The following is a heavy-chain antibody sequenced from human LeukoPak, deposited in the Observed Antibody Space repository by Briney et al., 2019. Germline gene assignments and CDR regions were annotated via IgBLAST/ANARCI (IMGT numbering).Heavy chain of an antibody. CDR2: IRYDGSNK. CDR1: GFTFSSYG. V-gene: IGHV3-30*02. Sequence: GGSLRLSCAASGFTFSSYGMHWVRQAPGKGLEWVAFIRYDGSNKYYADSVKGRFTISGDNSKNTLYLQMNSLRAEGTAVYYCAKDGNYDILTGTSYYYYMDVWGKGTTVTTSS. CDR3: AKDGNYDILTGTSYYYYMDV. D-gene: IGHD3-9*01. J-gene: IGHJ6*03.